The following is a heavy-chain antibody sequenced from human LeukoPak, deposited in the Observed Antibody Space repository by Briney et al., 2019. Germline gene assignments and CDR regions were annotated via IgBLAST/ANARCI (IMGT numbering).Heavy chain of an antibody. J-gene: IGHJ4*02. CDR3: ARARRGYCSSTSCYEFDY. CDR1: GFTFSSDS. V-gene: IGHV3-48*04. CDR2: ISSSSSTI. Sequence: GGSLRLSCAASGFTFSSDSMNWVRQAPGEGREGGSYISSSSSTIYYADSVKGRFTISRDNAKNSLYLQMNSLRAEDTAVYYCARARRGYCSSTSCYEFDYWGQGTLVTVSS. D-gene: IGHD2-2*01.